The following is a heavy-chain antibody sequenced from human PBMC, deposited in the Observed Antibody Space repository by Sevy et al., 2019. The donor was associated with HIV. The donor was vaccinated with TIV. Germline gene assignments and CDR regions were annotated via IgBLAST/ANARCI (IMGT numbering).Heavy chain of an antibody. CDR1: GFTVSSNY. CDR2: IYSGGST. CDR3: ARECGYSGYDLSYYFDY. D-gene: IGHD5-12*01. Sequence: GGSLRLSCAASGFTVSSNYMSWVRQAPGKGLEWVSVIYSGGSTYYADSVKGGFIISRDNSKNTMYLQMNSLRAEDAAVYYCARECGYSGYDLSYYFDYWGQGTLVTVSS. V-gene: IGHV3-53*01. J-gene: IGHJ4*02.